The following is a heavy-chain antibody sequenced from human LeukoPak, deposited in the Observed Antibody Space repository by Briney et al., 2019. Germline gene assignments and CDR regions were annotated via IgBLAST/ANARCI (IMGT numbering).Heavy chain of an antibody. D-gene: IGHD2-2*01. V-gene: IGHV3-48*01. J-gene: IGHJ4*01. CDR3: VRANPRCCGVIPAIINDY. CDR1: GFTFSGDM. Sequence: GGSLRLSCAASGFTFSGDMMNWVRQAPGKGLEWVSYINGGGSPIFYADSVRGRFTISRDNAKNSLHLQMNSLRAEETAVYYCVRANPRCCGVIPAIINDYWGQGTLVTVSS. CDR2: INGGGSPI.